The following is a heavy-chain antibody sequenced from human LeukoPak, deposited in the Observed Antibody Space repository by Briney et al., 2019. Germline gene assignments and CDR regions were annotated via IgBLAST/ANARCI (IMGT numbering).Heavy chain of an antibody. CDR1: GGTFSSYA. V-gene: IGHV1-69*06. CDR2: IIPIFGTA. J-gene: IGHJ4*02. CDR3: ARDVGSSNYFDY. Sequence: ASVKVSCKASGGTFSSYAISWVRQAPGQGLEWMGGIIPIFGTANYAQKFQGRVTITADRSTSTAYMELSSLRSEDPAVYYCARDVGSSNYFDYWGQGTLVTVSS. D-gene: IGHD1-26*01.